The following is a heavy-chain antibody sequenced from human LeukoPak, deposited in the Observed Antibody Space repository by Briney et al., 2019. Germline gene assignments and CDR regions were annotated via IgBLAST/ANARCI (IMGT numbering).Heavy chain of an antibody. CDR2: ISSSSSYI. V-gene: IGHV3-21*01. D-gene: IGHD3-10*01. CDR3: ARGARLLWFGELLHFDY. Sequence: GGSLRLSCAASGFTFSSYSMNWVRQAPGKGLEWVSSISSSSSYIYYADSVKGRFTISRDNAKNSPYLQMNSLRAEDTAVYYCARGARLLWFGELLHFDYWGQGTLVTVSS. CDR1: GFTFSSYS. J-gene: IGHJ4*02.